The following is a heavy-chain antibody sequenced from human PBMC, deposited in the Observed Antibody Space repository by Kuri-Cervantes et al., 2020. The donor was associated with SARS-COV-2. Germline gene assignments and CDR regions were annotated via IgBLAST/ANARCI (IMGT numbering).Heavy chain of an antibody. D-gene: IGHD6-13*01. V-gene: IGHV4-39*07. J-gene: IGHJ4*02. CDR1: GGSISSSSYY. Sequence: GSLRLSCTVSGGSISSSSYYWGWIRQPPGKGLEWIGSIYYSGSTYYNPSLKSRVTISVDTSKNQFSLKLSSVTAADTAVYYCARSSSWYAVDYWGQGTLVTVSS. CDR2: IYYSGST. CDR3: ARSSSWYAVDY.